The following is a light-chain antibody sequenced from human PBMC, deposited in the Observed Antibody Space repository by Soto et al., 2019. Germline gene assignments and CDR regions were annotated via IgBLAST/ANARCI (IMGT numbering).Light chain of an antibody. Sequence: EIPLTQSPSFLSASVGDRVSITCRASQGITNVLAWYQQKPGKAPKLLIYAASSLQSGVPSRFSGSGSGTDFTLTISSMQPEDFANYYCQQSYSTFGQVTRMEN. J-gene: IGKJ5*01. CDR1: QGITNV. CDR2: AAS. CDR3: QQSYST. V-gene: IGKV1-39*01.